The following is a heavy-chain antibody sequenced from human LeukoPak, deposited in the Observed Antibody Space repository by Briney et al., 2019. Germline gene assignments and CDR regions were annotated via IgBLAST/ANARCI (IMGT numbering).Heavy chain of an antibody. CDR2: ISGRGGYT. Sequence: PGGSLRLSCAASGFIFSGYGMSWVRQAPGKGLEWVSGISGRGGYTYYADSVKGRFNLPRDNPKNPLYLQRNSRRPEDTAVYYCAAIKRAYSQNDYWAQGTVLSVSS. CDR3: AAIKRAYSQNDY. J-gene: IGHJ4*02. CDR1: GFIFSGYG. D-gene: IGHD5-18*01. V-gene: IGHV3-23*01.